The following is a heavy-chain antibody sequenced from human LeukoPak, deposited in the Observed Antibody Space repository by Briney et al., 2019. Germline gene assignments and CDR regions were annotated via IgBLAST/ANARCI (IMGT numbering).Heavy chain of an antibody. D-gene: IGHD3-10*01. V-gene: IGHV3-21*01. CDR2: ISSSSSYI. CDR1: GFPFSSYS. CDR3: ARGLSAEWFGELAYFDY. J-gene: IGHJ4*02. Sequence: GGSLRLSCAASGFPFSSYSMNWVRQAPGKGLEWVSSISSSSSYIYYADSVKGRFTISRDNAKNSLYLQMNRLRAEDTAEYYCARGLSAEWFGELAYFDYWGQGTLVTVSS.